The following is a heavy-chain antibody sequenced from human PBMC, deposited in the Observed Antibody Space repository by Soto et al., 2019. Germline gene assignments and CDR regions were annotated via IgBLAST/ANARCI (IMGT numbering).Heavy chain of an antibody. V-gene: IGHV4-39*01. CDR2: IYYSGST. CDR1: GGSISSSSYY. Sequence: SETLSLTCTVSGGSISSSSYYWGWIRQPPGKGLEWIGSIYYSGSTYYNPSLKSRVTISVDTSKNQFSLKLSSVTAADTAVYYCARLDMEDTHWFDPWGQGTLVTVSS. J-gene: IGHJ5*02. D-gene: IGHD2-15*01. CDR3: ARLDMEDTHWFDP.